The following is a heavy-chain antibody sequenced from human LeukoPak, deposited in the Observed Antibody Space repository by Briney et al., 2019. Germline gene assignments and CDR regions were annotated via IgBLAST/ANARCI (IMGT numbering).Heavy chain of an antibody. V-gene: IGHV1-24*01. CDR3: ARDNSVGGIAWWFDP. CDR2: FDPEDGET. Sequence: ASVKVSCKVSGYTLTDLSMHWVRQAPGKGLEWMGGFDPEDGETIYAQKFQGRVTMTEDTSTDTAYMELSSLRSEDTAVYYCARDNSVGGIAWWFDPWGQGTLVTVSS. CDR1: GYTLTDLS. D-gene: IGHD1-26*01. J-gene: IGHJ5*02.